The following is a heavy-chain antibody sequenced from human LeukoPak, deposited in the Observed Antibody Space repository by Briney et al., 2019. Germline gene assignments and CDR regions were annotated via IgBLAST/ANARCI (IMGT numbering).Heavy chain of an antibody. Sequence: GGSLRLSCAASGFPFSNYWVQWVRQAPGKGLVWVSRINNDGSSTVYVDSVEGRFTISRDNSKNTLYLQMNSLRAEDTAIYYCARDERLLSFLKWGQGTLVTVSS. CDR3: ARDERLLSFLK. CDR1: GFPFSNYW. V-gene: IGHV3-74*01. D-gene: IGHD3-3*01. J-gene: IGHJ4*02. CDR2: INNDGSST.